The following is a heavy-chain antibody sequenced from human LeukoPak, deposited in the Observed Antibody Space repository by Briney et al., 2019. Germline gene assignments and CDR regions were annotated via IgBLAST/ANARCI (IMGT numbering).Heavy chain of an antibody. Sequence: GGSLRLSCAASGFTLRSYTMNWVRQAPGKGLEWVSYISGSNSPIYYADSVKGRFTISRDNAKNSLYLQMNSLRAEDTAVYYCARGTGYNSGWYDPWGQGTLVTVSS. CDR1: GFTLRSYT. CDR2: ISGSNSPI. D-gene: IGHD6-19*01. J-gene: IGHJ5*02. CDR3: ARGTGYNSGWYDP. V-gene: IGHV3-48*04.